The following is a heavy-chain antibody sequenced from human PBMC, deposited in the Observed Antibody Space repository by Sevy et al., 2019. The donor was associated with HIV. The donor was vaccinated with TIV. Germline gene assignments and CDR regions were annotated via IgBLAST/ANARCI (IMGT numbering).Heavy chain of an antibody. D-gene: IGHD5-12*01. CDR3: AKAGGGSNYFDD. J-gene: IGHJ4*02. CDR1: GFTFDNYA. CDR2: LDNSGDNT. Sequence: VGSLRLSCAASGFTFDNYAMTWVRQTPGKALEWVSTLDNSGDNTYNADSVKGRFTISRDNSKNTLYLQMDSLRAEDTAIYYCAKAGGGSNYFDDSGQGTLVTVSS. V-gene: IGHV3-23*01.